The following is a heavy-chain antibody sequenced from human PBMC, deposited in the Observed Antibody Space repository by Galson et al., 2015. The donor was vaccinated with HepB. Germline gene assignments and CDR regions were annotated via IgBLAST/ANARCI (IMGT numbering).Heavy chain of an antibody. D-gene: IGHD6-19*01. CDR2: ITPSGDNT. CDR1: GFTFSYYA. CDR3: AKVFPEKTDGWYRQALYYFDS. J-gene: IGHJ4*01. Sequence: SLRLSCAAYGFTFSYYAMRWVRQAPGKGLEWVSAITPSGDNTYPADSMKGRFTISRDNSKNTLFLQMNSLRPDDTAIYFCAKVFPEKTDGWYRQALYYFDSWGHGTRVTVSS. V-gene: IGHV3-23*01.